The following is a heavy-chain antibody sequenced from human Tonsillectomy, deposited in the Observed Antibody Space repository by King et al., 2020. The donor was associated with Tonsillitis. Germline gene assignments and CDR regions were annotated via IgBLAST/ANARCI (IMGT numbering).Heavy chain of an antibody. CDR3: TITSYYDSSGYYSQPDYFDY. CDR1: GFTFSGSA. D-gene: IGHD3-22*01. V-gene: IGHV3-73*02. J-gene: IGHJ4*02. CDR2: IRSKANNYAT. Sequence: VQLVESGGGLVQPGGSLKLSCAASGFTFSGSAMHWVRQASGKGLEWVGRIRSKANNYATAYAASVKGRFTISRDDSKNTAYLQMNSLKTEDTAGYYCTITSYYDSSGYYSQPDYFDYWGQGTLVTVPS.